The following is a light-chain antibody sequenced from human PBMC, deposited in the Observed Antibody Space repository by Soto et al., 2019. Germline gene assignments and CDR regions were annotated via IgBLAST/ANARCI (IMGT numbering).Light chain of an antibody. CDR3: LLSYNGPYV. Sequence: QAVVTQEPSLTVSPGGTVTLTCGSSTGAVTNGHYPYWFQQKPGQAPRTLIYDTTNRHSWTPARFSGFLLGGKAALTLSGAQPEDEAAYYCLLSYNGPYVFGSGTKATVL. CDR1: TGAVTNGHY. V-gene: IGLV7-46*01. CDR2: DTT. J-gene: IGLJ1*01.